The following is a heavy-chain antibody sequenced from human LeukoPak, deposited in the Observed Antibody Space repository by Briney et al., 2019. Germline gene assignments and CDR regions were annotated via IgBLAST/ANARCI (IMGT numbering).Heavy chain of an antibody. CDR1: GGSLSGYY. CDR2: INHSGST. Sequence: SETLSLTCAVYGGSLSGYYWSWIRQPPGKGLEWIGEINHSGSTNYNPSLKSRVTISVDTSKNQFSLKLSSVTAADTAVYYCARFIVVVPAAKSGYYGMDVWGQGTTVTVSS. J-gene: IGHJ6*02. CDR3: ARFIVVVPAAKSGYYGMDV. V-gene: IGHV4-34*01. D-gene: IGHD2-2*01.